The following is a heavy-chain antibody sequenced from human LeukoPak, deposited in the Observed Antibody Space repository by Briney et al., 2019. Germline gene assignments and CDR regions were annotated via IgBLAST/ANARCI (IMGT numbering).Heavy chain of an antibody. Sequence: SVKVSCKASGYTFTGYYMHWVRQAPGQGLEWMGGIIPIFGTANYVQKFQGRVTITTDESTSTAYMELSSLRSGDTAVYYCAREGWLQSRTRYWYFDLWGRGTLVTVSS. D-gene: IGHD5-24*01. V-gene: IGHV1-69*05. CDR1: GYTFTGYY. CDR2: IIPIFGTA. CDR3: AREGWLQSRTRYWYFDL. J-gene: IGHJ2*01.